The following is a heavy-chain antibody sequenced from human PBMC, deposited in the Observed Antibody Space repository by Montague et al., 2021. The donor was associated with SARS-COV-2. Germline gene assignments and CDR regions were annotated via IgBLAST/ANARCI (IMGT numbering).Heavy chain of an antibody. CDR3: ARRGGWPYFDF. V-gene: IGHV4-59*08. D-gene: IGHD6-19*01. Sequence: SETLSLTCIVSGGSIISYYWSWIRQYPGKRLEWIGCIYSTGSSDYNPSLESRVTMSIDMSKNQFSLNLTSVTAADTAVYYCARRGGWPYFDFWSQGTLVTVSS. J-gene: IGHJ4*02. CDR1: GGSIISYY. CDR2: IYSTGSS.